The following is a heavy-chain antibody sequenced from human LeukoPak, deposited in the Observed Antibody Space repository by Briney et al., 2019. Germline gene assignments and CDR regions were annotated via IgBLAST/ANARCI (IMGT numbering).Heavy chain of an antibody. J-gene: IGHJ4*02. V-gene: IGHV3-23*01. D-gene: IGHD3-22*01. CDR2: ISGSGGST. CDR1: GFTVSTTY. CDR3: ASHYYYDSSGYGAFWDY. Sequence: PGGSLRLSFVASGFTVSTTYMGWVRQAPGKGLEWVSAISGSGGSTYYADSVKGRSTISRDNSKNTLYLQMNSLRAEDTAVYYCASHYYYDSSGYGAFWDYWGQGTLVTVSS.